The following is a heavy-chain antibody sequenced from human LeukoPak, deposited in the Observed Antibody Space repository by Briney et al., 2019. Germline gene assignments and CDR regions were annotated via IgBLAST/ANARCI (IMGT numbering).Heavy chain of an antibody. CDR1: GGSISSYY. CDR2: IYYSGST. J-gene: IGHJ3*02. Sequence: PSETLYLTCTVSGGSISSYYWSWIRQPPGKGLEWIGYIYYSGSTNYNPSLKSRVTISVDTSKNQFSLKLSSVTAADTAVYYCARGYYDTDVAFDIWGQGTMVTVSS. CDR3: ARGYYDTDVAFDI. V-gene: IGHV4-59*01. D-gene: IGHD3-22*01.